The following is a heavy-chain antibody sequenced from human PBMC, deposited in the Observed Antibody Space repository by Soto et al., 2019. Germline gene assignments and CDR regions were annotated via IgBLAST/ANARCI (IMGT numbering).Heavy chain of an antibody. CDR3: GRCSSTSCHLGADY. V-gene: IGHV3-30-3*01. CDR1: GFTFSSYA. J-gene: IGHJ4*02. Sequence: QVQLVESGGGVVQPGRSLRLSCADSGFTFSSYAMHWVHQAPGKGLEWVALISYDGSNKYYADSVKGRFPISRDKSKNTLYLQMNSLRTEDTSVYYCGRCSSTSCHLGADYWGQGTLVTVSS. D-gene: IGHD2-2*01. CDR2: ISYDGSNK.